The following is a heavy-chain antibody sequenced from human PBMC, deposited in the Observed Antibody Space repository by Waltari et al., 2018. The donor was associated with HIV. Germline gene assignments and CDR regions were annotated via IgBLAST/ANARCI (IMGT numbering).Heavy chain of an antibody. CDR3: ARARETYYYDSSVAFDI. V-gene: IGHV1-69*01. CDR2: IIPIFGTA. CDR1: GGTFSSYA. J-gene: IGHJ3*02. Sequence: QVQLVQSGVEVKKPGSSVKVSCKASGGTFSSYAISWVRQAPGQGLEWMGGIIPIFGTANYAQKFQGRVTITADESTSTAYMELSSLRSEDTAVYYCARARETYYYDSSVAFDIWGQGTMVTVSS. D-gene: IGHD3-22*01.